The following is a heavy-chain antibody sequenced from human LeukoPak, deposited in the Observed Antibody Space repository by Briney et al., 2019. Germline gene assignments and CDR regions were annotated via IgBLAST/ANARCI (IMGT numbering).Heavy chain of an antibody. CDR1: GFTFSSYS. V-gene: IGHV3-21*01. J-gene: IGHJ4*02. Sequence: GGSLRLSCAASGFTFSSYSMNWVRQAPGKGLEWVPSISSSSSYIYYADSVKGRFTISRDNAKNSLYLQMNSLRAEDTAVYYCARVGGYSYGYEWYYFDYWGQGTLVTVSS. CDR3: ARVGGYSYGYEWYYFDY. CDR2: ISSSSSYI. D-gene: IGHD5-18*01.